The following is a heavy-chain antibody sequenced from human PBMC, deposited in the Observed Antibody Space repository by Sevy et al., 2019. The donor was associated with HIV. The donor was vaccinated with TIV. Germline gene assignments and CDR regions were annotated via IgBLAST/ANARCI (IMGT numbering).Heavy chain of an antibody. J-gene: IGHJ4*02. V-gene: IGHV3-21*01. D-gene: IGHD6-6*01. CDR1: GFTFSSYS. CDR2: ISSSSSYI. CDR3: ARDLPGIAARRDNYFDY. Sequence: GGSLRLSCAASGFTFSSYSMNWVRQAPGKGLEWVSSISSSSSYIYYADSVKGRVTISRDNAKNSLYLQMNSLRAEDTAVYYCARDLPGIAARRDNYFDYWGQGTLVTVSS.